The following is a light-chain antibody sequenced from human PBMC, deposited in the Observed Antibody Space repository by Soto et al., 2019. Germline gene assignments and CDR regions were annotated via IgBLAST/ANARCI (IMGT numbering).Light chain of an antibody. CDR1: QGISSY. Sequence: AIRMTQSPSSFSASTGDRVTITCRASQGISSYLAWYQQKPGKAPKLLIYAASTLQSGVPSRFSGSGSGTDFTLTISCLQSEDFATYSCQQYYSYPRQLTFGGGTKVDIK. J-gene: IGKJ4*01. CDR2: AAS. CDR3: QQYYSYPRQLT. V-gene: IGKV1-8*01.